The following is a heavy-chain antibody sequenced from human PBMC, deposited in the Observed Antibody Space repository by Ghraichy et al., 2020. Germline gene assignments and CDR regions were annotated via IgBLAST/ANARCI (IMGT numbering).Heavy chain of an antibody. CDR1: GGSISGYY. D-gene: IGHD6-13*01. V-gene: IGHV4-59*01. CDR3: ARRSSADAFDI. Sequence: SETLSLTCTVSGGSISGYYWSWLRQPPGKRLEWIGYIYSGGNTHFNPSLKSRITMSVDTSKNQFSLNLNSVTAADTAMYYCARRSSADAFDIWGQGTMVTVSS. J-gene: IGHJ3*02. CDR2: IYSGGNT.